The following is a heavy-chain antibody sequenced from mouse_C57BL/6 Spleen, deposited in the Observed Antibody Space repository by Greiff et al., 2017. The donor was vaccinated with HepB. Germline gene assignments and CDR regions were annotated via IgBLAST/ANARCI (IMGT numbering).Heavy chain of an antibody. J-gene: IGHJ3*01. CDR2: ISSGSSTI. V-gene: IGHV5-17*01. D-gene: IGHD1-1*01. CDR1: GFTFSDYG. Sequence: EVQGVESGGGLVKPGGSLKLSCAASGFTFSDYGMHWVRQAPEKGLEWVAYISSGSSTIYYADTVKGRFTISRDNAKNTLFLQMTSLRSEDTAMYYCARIHYGSSSAFAYWGQGTLVTVSA. CDR3: ARIHYGSSSAFAY.